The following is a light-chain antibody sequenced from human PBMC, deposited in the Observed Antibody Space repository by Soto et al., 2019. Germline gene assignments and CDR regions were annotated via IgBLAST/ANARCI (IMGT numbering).Light chain of an antibody. V-gene: IGLV1-40*01. J-gene: IGLJ2*01. CDR3: QSYDSSLSGVI. Sequence: QSVLTQPPSVSGAPGQRVTISCTGSSSNIGAGYDVHWYLQLPGTAPKLLVYGDTNRPSGVPDRFSGSKSGTSASLAITGLQAEDEAGYYCQSYDSSLSGVIFGGGTKLTVL. CDR1: SSNIGAGYD. CDR2: GDT.